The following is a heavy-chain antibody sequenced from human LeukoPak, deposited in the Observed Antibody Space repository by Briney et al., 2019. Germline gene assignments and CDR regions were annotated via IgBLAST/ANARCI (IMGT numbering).Heavy chain of an antibody. Sequence: GGSLRVSCVASGLTVSRNYMSWVRQAPGKGLEWVSVIYSSGTTYYADSVKGRFTISRDDSRNTLFLQMNSLRTEDTAVYFCASGNVVRHWYFDLWGRGTLVTVSS. CDR2: IYSSGTT. D-gene: IGHD3-10*01. V-gene: IGHV3-53*01. CDR1: GLTVSRNY. CDR3: ASGNVVRHWYFDL. J-gene: IGHJ2*01.